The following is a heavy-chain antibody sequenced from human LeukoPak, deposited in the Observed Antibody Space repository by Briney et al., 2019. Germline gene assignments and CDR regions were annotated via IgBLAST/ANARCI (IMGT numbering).Heavy chain of an antibody. J-gene: IGHJ3*01. CDR1: GGSISSYY. D-gene: IGHD4-17*01. CDR2: INHSGST. Sequence: SETLSLTCTLSGGSISSYYWSWIRQPPGKGLEWIGEINHSGSTNYNPSLKRRLTISADTSKNQFSLKLSSVTAADSAVYYCARSYGDYITGAYAFDVWGQGTMVTVSS. V-gene: IGHV4-59*08. CDR3: ARSYGDYITGAYAFDV.